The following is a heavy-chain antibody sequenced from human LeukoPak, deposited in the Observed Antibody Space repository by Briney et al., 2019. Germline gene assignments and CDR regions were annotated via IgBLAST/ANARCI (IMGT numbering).Heavy chain of an antibody. J-gene: IGHJ3*02. CDR3: ARGRYSLRYFDWLSPGAFDI. CDR1: GFTFSSYD. D-gene: IGHD3-9*01. Sequence: GGSLRLSCAVSGFTFSSYDMHWVRQATGKGLEWVSAIGTAGDTYYPGSVKGRFTISRENAKNSLYLQMNSLRAGDTAVYYCARGRYSLRYFDWLSPGAFDIWGQGTMVTVSS. CDR2: IGTAGDT. V-gene: IGHV3-13*04.